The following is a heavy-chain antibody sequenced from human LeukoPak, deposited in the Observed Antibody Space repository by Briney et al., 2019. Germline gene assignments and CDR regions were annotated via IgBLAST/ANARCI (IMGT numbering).Heavy chain of an antibody. V-gene: IGHV3-23*01. CDR1: GITLSNYG. CDR3: ARGPIAAAGNWFDP. Sequence: GGSLRLSCAVSGITLSNYGMSWVRQAPGKGLEWVAGLSGSGGGTNYADSVQGRFTISRDNPKNTLYLQMNSLRAEDTAVYYCARGPIAAAGNWFDPWGQGTLVTVSS. CDR2: LSGSGGGT. D-gene: IGHD6-13*01. J-gene: IGHJ5*02.